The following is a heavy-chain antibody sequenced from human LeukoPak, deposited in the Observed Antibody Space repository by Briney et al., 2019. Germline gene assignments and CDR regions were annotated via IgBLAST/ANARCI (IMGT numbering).Heavy chain of an antibody. D-gene: IGHD1-26*01. CDR3: ARVLEWELPRGHAFDI. J-gene: IGHJ3*02. CDR2: IIPILGIA. Sequence: SVKVSCKASGGTFSSYAISWVRQAPGQGLEWMGRIIPILGIANYAQKFQGRVTITADKSTSTAYMELSSLRSEDTAVYYCARVLEWELPRGHAFDIWGQGTMVTVSS. V-gene: IGHV1-69*04. CDR1: GGTFSSYA.